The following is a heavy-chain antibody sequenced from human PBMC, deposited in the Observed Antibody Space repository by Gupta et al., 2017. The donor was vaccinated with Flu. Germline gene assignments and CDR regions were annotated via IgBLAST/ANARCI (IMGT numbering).Heavy chain of an antibody. Sequence: MHWVRQATGKGLEWVSAIGTAGDTYYPGSVKGRFTISRENAKNSLYLQMNSLRAGDTAVYYCARGGIVGAAAFYCFDYWGQGTLVTVSS. V-gene: IGHV3-13*01. D-gene: IGHD1-26*01. CDR3: ARGGIVGAAAFYCFDY. J-gene: IGHJ4*02. CDR2: IGTAGDT.